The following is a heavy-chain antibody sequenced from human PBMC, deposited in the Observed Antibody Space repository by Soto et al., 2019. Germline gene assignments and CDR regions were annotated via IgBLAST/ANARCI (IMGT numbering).Heavy chain of an antibody. CDR2: IYYSGST. J-gene: IGHJ6*02. Sequence: PSETLSLTCTVSGGSISSYYWSWIRQPPGKGLEGIGYIYYSGSTNYNPSLKSRVTISVDTSKNQFSLKLSSVTAADTAVYYCARVIRATYYDFWSGPYYYYGMDVWGQGTTVTVSS. V-gene: IGHV4-59*13. CDR1: GGSISSYY. D-gene: IGHD3-3*01. CDR3: ARVIRATYYDFWSGPYYYYGMDV.